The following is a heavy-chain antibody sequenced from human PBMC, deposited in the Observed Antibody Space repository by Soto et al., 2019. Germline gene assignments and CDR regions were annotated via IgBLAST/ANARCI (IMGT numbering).Heavy chain of an antibody. CDR3: ARGLQPAGPAANQNWFDP. Sequence: GASVKVSCTASGCTFSSYAISWLRHAPGQGLEWMGGIIPIFGTANYAQKFQGRVTITADESTSTAYMELSSLRSEDTAVYYCARGLQPAGPAANQNWFDPWGQGTLVTVSS. V-gene: IGHV1-69*13. CDR1: GCTFSSYA. CDR2: IIPIFGTA. J-gene: IGHJ5*02. D-gene: IGHD2-2*01.